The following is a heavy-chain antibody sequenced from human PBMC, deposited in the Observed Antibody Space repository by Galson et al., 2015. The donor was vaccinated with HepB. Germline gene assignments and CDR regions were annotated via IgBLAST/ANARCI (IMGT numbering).Heavy chain of an antibody. Sequence: SAKVSCKASGGTFSSYAISWVRQAPGQGLEWMGGIIPIFGTANYAQKFQGRVTITADESTSTAYMELSSLRSEDTAVYYCARPIAAAGPYYYYGMDVWGQGTTVTVSS. CDR3: ARPIAAAGPYYYYGMDV. J-gene: IGHJ6*02. V-gene: IGHV1-69*13. CDR2: IIPIFGTA. D-gene: IGHD6-13*01. CDR1: GGTFSSYA.